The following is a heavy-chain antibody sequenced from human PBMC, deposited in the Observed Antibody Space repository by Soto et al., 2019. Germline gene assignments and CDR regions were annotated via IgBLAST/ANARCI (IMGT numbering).Heavy chain of an antibody. Sequence: QVQLQQWGAGLLKPSETLSLTCAVYGGSFSGYYWSWIRQPPGKGLEWIGEINHSGSTNYNPSLKSRVTISVDTSKNQFSLKLSSVTAADTAVYYSAKQTVAPTRNNWFDPWGQGTLVTVSS. V-gene: IGHV4-34*01. CDR2: INHSGST. D-gene: IGHD2-15*01. J-gene: IGHJ5*02. CDR1: GGSFSGYY. CDR3: AKQTVAPTRNNWFDP.